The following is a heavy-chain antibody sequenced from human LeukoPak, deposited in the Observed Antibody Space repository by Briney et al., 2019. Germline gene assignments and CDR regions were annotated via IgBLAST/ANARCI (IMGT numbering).Heavy chain of an antibody. CDR3: ARDDLYGSGYYYGMGV. J-gene: IGHJ6*02. V-gene: IGHV3-66*01. CDR1: GFTVSSNY. Sequence: GGSLRLSCAASGFTVSSNYMSWVRQAPGKGLEWVSVIYSGGSTYYADSVKGRFTISRDNSKNTLYLQMNSLRAEDTAVYYCARDDLYGSGYYYGMGVWGQGTTVTVSS. D-gene: IGHD3-10*01. CDR2: IYSGGST.